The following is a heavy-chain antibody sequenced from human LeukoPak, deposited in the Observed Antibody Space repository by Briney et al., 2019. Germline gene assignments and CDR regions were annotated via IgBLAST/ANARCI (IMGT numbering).Heavy chain of an antibody. CDR2: ISAYNGNT. D-gene: IGHD6-19*01. V-gene: IGHV1-18*01. J-gene: IGHJ3*02. CDR1: GYTFTSYG. Sequence: GASVKVSRKASGYTFTSYGISWVRQAPGQGLEWMGWISAYNGNTNHAQKLQGRVTMTTDTSTSTAYMELRSLRSDDTAVYYCARGYSSVWYEYSDAFDIWGQGTMVTVSS. CDR3: ARGYSSVWYEYSDAFDI.